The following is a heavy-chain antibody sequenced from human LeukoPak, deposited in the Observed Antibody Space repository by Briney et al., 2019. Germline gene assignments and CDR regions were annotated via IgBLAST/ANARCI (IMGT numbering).Heavy chain of an antibody. J-gene: IGHJ3*02. CDR3: ARDLGIVVVTGAFDI. CDR1: GFTFSSYE. Sequence: GGSLRLSCAASGFTFSSYEMNWVRQAPGKGLEWISYISSSGNIIYYADSVKGRFTISRDNAKNSLYLQMNSLRAEDTAVYYCARDLGIVVVTGAFDIWGQGTMVTVSS. D-gene: IGHD3-22*01. V-gene: IGHV3-48*03. CDR2: ISSSGNII.